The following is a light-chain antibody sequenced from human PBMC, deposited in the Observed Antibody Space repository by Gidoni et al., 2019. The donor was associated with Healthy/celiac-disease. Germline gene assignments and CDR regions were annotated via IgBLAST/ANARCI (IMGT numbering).Light chain of an antibody. CDR1: QSVSSY. Sequence: EIVLTQSPATLSLSPGERATLSCRASQSVSSYLHWYQQKPGQAPRLLIYDASNRATGIPARFSGSGSGTDFTLTISSLEPEDFAVYYCQQRSNWRETFGQGTKLEIK. V-gene: IGKV3-11*01. CDR2: DAS. J-gene: IGKJ2*01. CDR3: QQRSNWRET.